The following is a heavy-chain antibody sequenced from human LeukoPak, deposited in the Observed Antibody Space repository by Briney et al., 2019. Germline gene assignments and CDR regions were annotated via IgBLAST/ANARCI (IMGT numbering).Heavy chain of an antibody. Sequence: SETLSLTCTVSGGSISYYHWSWIRQPPGKGLEWIGFTYYSGNTGSTNYNPSLKSRVTISVDTSKNQFSLKLSSVTAADTAVYYCARCTEEMATICSYWGQGTLVTVSS. J-gene: IGHJ4*02. D-gene: IGHD5-24*01. CDR1: GGSISYYH. V-gene: IGHV4-59*01. CDR2: TYYSGNTGST. CDR3: ARCTEEMATICSY.